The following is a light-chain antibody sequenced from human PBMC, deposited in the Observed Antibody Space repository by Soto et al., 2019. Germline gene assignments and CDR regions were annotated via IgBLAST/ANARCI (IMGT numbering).Light chain of an antibody. CDR1: SGSVSSTNN. V-gene: IGLV8-61*01. CDR3: VLFMGRGVWQ. J-gene: IGLJ2*01. CDR2: NTK. Sequence: QAVVTQEPSFSVSPGGTVTITCGLSSGSVSSTNNPTWYQQTAGQAPRTLIYNTKIRSSGVPNRFSGSIRANKAALTITGAQADDECDYYCVLFMGRGVWQFGGGTKVTVL.